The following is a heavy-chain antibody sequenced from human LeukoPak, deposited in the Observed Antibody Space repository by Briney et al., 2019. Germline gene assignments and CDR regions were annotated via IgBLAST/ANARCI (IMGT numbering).Heavy chain of an antibody. CDR3: ARDIAVAGYYYYGMDV. Sequence: GSLRLSCAASGFTFSDYYMSWIRQAPGKGLEWVSSISSSSSYIYYADSVKGRFTISRDNAKNSLYLQMNSLRAEDTAVYYCARDIAVAGYYYYGMDVWGQGTTVTVSS. J-gene: IGHJ6*02. D-gene: IGHD6-19*01. V-gene: IGHV3-11*06. CDR1: GFTFSDYY. CDR2: ISSSSSYI.